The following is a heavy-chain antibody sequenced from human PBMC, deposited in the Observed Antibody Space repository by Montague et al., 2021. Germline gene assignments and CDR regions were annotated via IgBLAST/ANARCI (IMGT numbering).Heavy chain of an antibody. J-gene: IGHJ4*02. V-gene: IGHV3-23*03. CDR2: IYSDDSMT. CDR1: GFTFSDYS. CDR3: AKGWHGRPNVDFDY. D-gene: IGHD5-24*01. Sequence: SLRLSCAASGFTFSDYSMGWVRRAPGKGLEWLSVIYSDDSMTYYEDSVKGRFTISRGNSKNTVNLQMNTLRIEDTAVYYCAKGWHGRPNVDFDYWGQGTLVSVSS.